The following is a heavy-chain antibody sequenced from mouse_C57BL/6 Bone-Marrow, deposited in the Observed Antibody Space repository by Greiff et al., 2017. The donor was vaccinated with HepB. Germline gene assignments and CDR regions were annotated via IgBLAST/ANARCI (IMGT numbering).Heavy chain of an antibody. Sequence: DVMLVESGEGLVKPGGSLKLSCAASGFTFSSYAMSWVRQTPEKRLEWVAYISSGGDYIYYADTVKGRFTISRDNARNTLYLQMSSLKSEDTAMYYCTRDMYYGSSYANWYFDVWGTGTTVTVSS. CDR1: GFTFSSYA. J-gene: IGHJ1*03. V-gene: IGHV5-9-1*02. CDR2: ISSGGDYI. CDR3: TRDMYYGSSYANWYFDV. D-gene: IGHD1-1*01.